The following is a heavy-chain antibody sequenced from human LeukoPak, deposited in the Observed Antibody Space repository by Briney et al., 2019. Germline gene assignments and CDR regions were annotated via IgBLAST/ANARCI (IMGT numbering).Heavy chain of an antibody. Sequence: ASVKVSCKASGGTFSSYVITWVRQAHGQGLEWVGGIIPMFNTPNYAQKFKGRVTISADESTHTSFMELNSLRSADTAVYYCARVDRYYLYMDVWGKGTTVTVSS. CDR3: ARVDRYYLYMDV. CDR1: GGTFSSYV. V-gene: IGHV1-69*13. D-gene: IGHD3-10*01. J-gene: IGHJ6*03. CDR2: IIPMFNTP.